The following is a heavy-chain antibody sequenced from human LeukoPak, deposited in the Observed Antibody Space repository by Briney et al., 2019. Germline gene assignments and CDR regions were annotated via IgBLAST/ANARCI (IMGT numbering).Heavy chain of an antibody. D-gene: IGHD3-22*01. CDR3: ARGYYDSSGYYSIDY. V-gene: IGHV1-2*06. CDR2: INPNSGGT. CDR1: GYTFTSYG. J-gene: IGHJ4*02. Sequence: PWASVKVSCKASGYTFTSYGIIWVRQAPGQGLEWLGRINPNSGGTNYVQKFQGRVTMTRDTSISTAYMELSRLRSDDTAVYYCARGYYDSSGYYSIDYWGQGTLVTVSS.